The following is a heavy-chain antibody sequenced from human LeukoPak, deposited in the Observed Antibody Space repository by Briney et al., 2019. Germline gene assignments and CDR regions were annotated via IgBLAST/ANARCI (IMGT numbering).Heavy chain of an antibody. Sequence: SETLSLTCTVSGGSISSGNYYWSWIRQPAGKGLEWVGRTTTSGSTNYNPSLKSRVTISVDTSKNQFSLKLSSVTAADTAVYYCTRDGRRGSYGDALDLWGQGTMVTVSS. D-gene: IGHD1-26*01. CDR1: GGSISSGNYY. CDR3: TRDGRRGSYGDALDL. J-gene: IGHJ3*01. CDR2: TTTSGST. V-gene: IGHV4-61*02.